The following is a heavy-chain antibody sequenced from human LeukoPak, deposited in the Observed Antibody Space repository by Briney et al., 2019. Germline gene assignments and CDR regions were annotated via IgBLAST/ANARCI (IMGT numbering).Heavy chain of an antibody. Sequence: GGSLRLSCAASGFTFSSYGMHWVRQAPGKGLEWVAFIRYDGSNKYYADSVKGRFTISRDNSKNTLYLQMNSLRAEDTAVYYCAKLPYCSSTSCCSYYMDVWGKGTTVTVSS. CDR2: IRYDGSNK. CDR1: GFTFSSYG. CDR3: AKLPYCSSTSCCSYYMDV. V-gene: IGHV3-30*02. D-gene: IGHD2-2*01. J-gene: IGHJ6*03.